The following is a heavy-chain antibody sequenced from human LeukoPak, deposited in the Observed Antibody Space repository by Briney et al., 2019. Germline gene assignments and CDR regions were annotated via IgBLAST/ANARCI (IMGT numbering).Heavy chain of an antibody. CDR2: INPNSGGT. D-gene: IGHD1-26*01. V-gene: IGHV1-2*02. CDR3: ARELVGAHGAFDI. CDR1: GYTFTGYY. J-gene: IGHJ3*02. Sequence: ASVKVSCKASGYTFTGYYKHWVRQAPGQGLEWMGWINPNSGGTNYAQKFQGRVTMTRDTSISTAYMELSRLRSDDTAVYYCARELVGAHGAFDIWGQGTMVTVSS.